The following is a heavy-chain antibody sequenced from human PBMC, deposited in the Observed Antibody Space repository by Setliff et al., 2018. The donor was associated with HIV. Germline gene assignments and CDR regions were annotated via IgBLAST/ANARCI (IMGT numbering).Heavy chain of an antibody. CDR2: MNPNTGDT. CDR1: GYSFTGFY. CDR3: ARDKYYDSSANYFDR. D-gene: IGHD3-22*01. J-gene: IGHJ5*02. V-gene: IGHV1-2*02. Sequence: GASVKVSCKASGYSFTGFYIHWVRQAPGQGLEWMGWMNPNTGDTNFAQKFQGRLTMARDTSIRTAYMELSRLTSDDTAVYFCARDKYYDSSANYFDRWGQGTLVTVSS.